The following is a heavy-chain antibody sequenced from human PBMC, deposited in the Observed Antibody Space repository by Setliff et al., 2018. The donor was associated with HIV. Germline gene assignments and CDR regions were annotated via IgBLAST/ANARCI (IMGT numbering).Heavy chain of an antibody. V-gene: IGHV4-34*01. Sequence: SETLSLTCAVYGGTFSGHYWSWIRQPPGQGLDWIGEIHPSGNTYYNPYLKRRVTISVDTSKNQFSLRLTSVTAADTAVYYCARGVRDNSGWSSYYFDYWGQGTLVTVSS. D-gene: IGHD6-19*01. CDR3: ARGVRDNSGWSSYYFDY. CDR1: GGTFSGHY. CDR2: IHPSGNT. J-gene: IGHJ4*02.